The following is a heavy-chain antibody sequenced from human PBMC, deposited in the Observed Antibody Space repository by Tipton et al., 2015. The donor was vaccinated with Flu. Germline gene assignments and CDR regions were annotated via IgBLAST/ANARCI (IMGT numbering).Heavy chain of an antibody. Sequence: GSLRLSCTASGFTFSTSWMAWFRQAPGKGLEWVANIKQDGTAKYYVDSVKGRFTVSRDNAKDSLYLQMNSLRGEDTAVYYCAKGGFGYWGQGTLVTVSS. V-gene: IGHV3-7*01. CDR1: GFTFSTSW. CDR2: IKQDGTAK. J-gene: IGHJ4*02. CDR3: AKGGFGY.